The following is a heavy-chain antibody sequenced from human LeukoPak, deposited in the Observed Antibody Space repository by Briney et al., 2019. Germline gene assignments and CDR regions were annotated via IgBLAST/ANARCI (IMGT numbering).Heavy chain of an antibody. Sequence: PGGSLRLSCGASGFTFIRHWMTWVRQAPGKGLEWVANIKQDGSEKYYVDSVKGRFTISRDNAKNSLYLQMNSLRAEDTAVYYCARDEGYSSGWYTGDFIDYWGQGTLVTVSS. CDR1: GFTFIRHW. J-gene: IGHJ4*02. CDR2: IKQDGSEK. V-gene: IGHV3-7*01. D-gene: IGHD6-19*01. CDR3: ARDEGYSSGWYTGDFIDY.